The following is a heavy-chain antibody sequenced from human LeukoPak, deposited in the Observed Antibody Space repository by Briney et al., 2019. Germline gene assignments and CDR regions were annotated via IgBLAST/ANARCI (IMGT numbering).Heavy chain of an antibody. CDR3: ARVPFDYYDSDDYYYHDAFDI. D-gene: IGHD3-22*01. V-gene: IGHV4-34*01. CDR1: GVSISGYF. CDR2: ISHRETNHSGST. J-gene: IGHJ3*02. Sequence: SETLSLTCGVYGVSISGYFRSRIRQPPGRGLEWIGEISHRETNHSGSTKYSPSLKSRVTISVDTSKNQFSLRLRSVTAADTAVYYCARVPFDYYDSDDYYYHDAFDIWGQGTMVTVSS.